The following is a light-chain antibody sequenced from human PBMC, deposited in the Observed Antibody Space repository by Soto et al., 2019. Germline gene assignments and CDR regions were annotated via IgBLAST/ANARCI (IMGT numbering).Light chain of an antibody. CDR2: GAS. CDR3: QQSNNWPPWT. J-gene: IGKJ1*01. Sequence: EIVMTQSPATLSVAPEERATLSCRASQSVSSNLAWYQQKPGQAPRLLIYGASTRATGIPARFSGSGSGTEFTLPISSLQSEDFAVYYWQQSNNWPPWTFGQGTKVEIK. V-gene: IGKV3-15*01. CDR1: QSVSSN.